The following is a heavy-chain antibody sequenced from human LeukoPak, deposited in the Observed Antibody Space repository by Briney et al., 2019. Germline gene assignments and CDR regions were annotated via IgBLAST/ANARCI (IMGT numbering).Heavy chain of an antibody. CDR2: INPSGGST. CDR3: ARDLGVTMMVVVNHFDY. D-gene: IGHD3-22*01. CDR1: GFTFTNYN. V-gene: IGHV1-46*01. J-gene: IGHJ4*02. Sequence: ASVKVSCKASGFTFTNYNLHWVRQAPGQRLEWMGIINPSGGSTNYAQNFQGRVTMTRDTSISTAYMELSRLRSDDTAVYYCARDLGVTMMVVVNHFDYWGQGTLVTVSS.